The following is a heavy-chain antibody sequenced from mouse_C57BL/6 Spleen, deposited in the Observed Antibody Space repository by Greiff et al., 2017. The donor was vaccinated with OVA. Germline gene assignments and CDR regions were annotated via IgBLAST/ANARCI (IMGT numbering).Heavy chain of an antibody. Sequence: VQLQQSGPELVKPGASVKISCKASGYSFTGYYMNWVKQSPEKSLEWIGEINPSTGGTTYNQKFKAKATLTVDKSSSTAYMQLKSLTSEDSAVYYCARTTVVARNWYFDVWGTGTTVTVSS. J-gene: IGHJ1*03. CDR1: GYSFTGYY. CDR3: ARTTVVARNWYFDV. V-gene: IGHV1-42*01. D-gene: IGHD1-1*01. CDR2: INPSTGGT.